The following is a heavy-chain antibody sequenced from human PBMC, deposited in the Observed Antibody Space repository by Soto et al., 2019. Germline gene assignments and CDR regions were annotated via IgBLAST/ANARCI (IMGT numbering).Heavy chain of an antibody. Sequence: EVHLLDSGGDLVQPGGSLRLSCAASGFAFGSFTMTWVRQAPGRGLEWVSSINGGGRTFYSDSVRGRFTISRDISQNTMFLQMNGLRVEDTAVYYCARGEGRNLAEYFQYWGQGTLVTVSS. CDR1: GFAFGSFT. V-gene: IGHV3-23*01. CDR3: ARGEGRNLAEYFQY. D-gene: IGHD3-10*01. CDR2: INGGGRT. J-gene: IGHJ1*01.